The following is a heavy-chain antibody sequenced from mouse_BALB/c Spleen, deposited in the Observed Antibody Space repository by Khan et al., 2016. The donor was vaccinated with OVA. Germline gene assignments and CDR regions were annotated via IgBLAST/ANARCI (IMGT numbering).Heavy chain of an antibody. CDR3: ARGNYYGYYFDY. V-gene: IGHV3-2*02. D-gene: IGHD1-1*01. Sequence: VQLKQSGPGLVKPSQSLSLTCTVTGYSITSGYAWNWIRQFPGNKLEWMGYISYSGGTSYHPSLKSRISITRATSKNQFFLHLNSVTTEDTATYYCARGNYYGYYFDYWGQGTTLTVSS. J-gene: IGHJ2*01. CDR1: GYSITSGYA. CDR2: ISYSGGT.